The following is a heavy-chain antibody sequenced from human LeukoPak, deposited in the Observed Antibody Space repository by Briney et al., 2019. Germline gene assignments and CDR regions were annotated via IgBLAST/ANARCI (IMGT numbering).Heavy chain of an antibody. Sequence: SETLSLTCGVSGGSITTRDCWCWVRQPPGEGLEWIGEICLDGRIHYTASLKSRVSISMDRFKAQFSLNLISVTAADTAMYFCASQGGLRNDFWGQGILVTVSS. CDR2: ICLDGRI. CDR3: ASQGGLRNDF. V-gene: IGHV4-4*02. D-gene: IGHD2-15*01. J-gene: IGHJ4*02. CDR1: GGSITTRDC.